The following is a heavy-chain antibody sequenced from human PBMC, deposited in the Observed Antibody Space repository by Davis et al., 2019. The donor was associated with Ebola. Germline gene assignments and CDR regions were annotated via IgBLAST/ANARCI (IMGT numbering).Heavy chain of an antibody. CDR2: LCTSADT. CDR3: AKDTSNIWFDV. V-gene: IGHV3-53*01. D-gene: IGHD1-26*01. Sequence: GGSLRLSCAASGLSVSDNYMSWVRQAPGKGLEWVSTLCTSADTYYADSVKGRFTISRDNSRNTLYLQMNGLRVEDTAIYYCAKDTSNIWFDVWGQGTMVTVSS. J-gene: IGHJ3*01. CDR1: GLSVSDNY.